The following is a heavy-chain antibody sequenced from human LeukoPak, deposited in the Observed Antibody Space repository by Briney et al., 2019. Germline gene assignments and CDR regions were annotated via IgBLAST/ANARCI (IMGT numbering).Heavy chain of an antibody. CDR1: GGSISSYY. V-gene: IGHV4-4*07. J-gene: IGHJ4*02. D-gene: IGHD3-10*01. CDR3: ARARYYYGSDIGYLDY. CDR2: IYTSGST. Sequence: KPSETLSLTCTVSGGSISSYYWSWIRQPAGKGLEWIGRIYTSGSTNYNPSLKSRVTMSVDTSKNQFSLKLSSVTGADTAVYYCARARYYYGSDIGYLDYWGQGTLVTVSS.